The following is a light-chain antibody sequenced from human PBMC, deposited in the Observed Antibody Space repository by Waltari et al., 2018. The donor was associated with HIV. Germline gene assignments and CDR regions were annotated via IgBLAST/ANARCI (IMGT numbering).Light chain of an antibody. V-gene: IGLV4-69*02. Sequence: SPSASASLGASVRLTCTLSGGHSSYAIAWHQLQPEKGPRYLMKLNSDGSHTKGDGIPDRFSGSSSGTERFLTISSLQSDDEADYYCQTWDTGPWVFGGGTKLTVL. CDR2: LNSDGSH. CDR1: GGHSSYA. J-gene: IGLJ3*02. CDR3: QTWDTGPWV.